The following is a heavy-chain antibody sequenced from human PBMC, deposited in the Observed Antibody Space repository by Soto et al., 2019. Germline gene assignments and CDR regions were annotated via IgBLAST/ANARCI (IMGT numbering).Heavy chain of an antibody. J-gene: IGHJ5*02. CDR3: ARGLGGQLLGGDWFDP. D-gene: IGHD2-2*01. V-gene: IGHV1-8*01. Sequence: QVQLVQSGAEVKKPGASVKVSCKASGYTFTSYDINWVRQATGQGLEWMGWMNPNSGNTGYAQKFHGSVTMTRNTSISTADMELSSLRSEDTAVYYCARGLGGQLLGGDWFDPWGQGTLVTVSS. CDR1: GYTFTSYD. CDR2: MNPNSGNT.